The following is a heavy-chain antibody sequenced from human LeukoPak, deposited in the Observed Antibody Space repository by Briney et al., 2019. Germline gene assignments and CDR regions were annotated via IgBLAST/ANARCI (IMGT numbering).Heavy chain of an antibody. V-gene: IGHV3-21*01. CDR2: ISSSSSYI. CDR1: GFTFSSYS. Sequence: GGSLRLSCAASGFTFSSYSMNWVRQAPGKGLEWVSSISSSSSYIYYADSVKGRSTISRDNAKNSLYLQMNSLRAEDTAVYYCAREGVVCSGGSCYGDYYYYGMDVWGQGTTVTVSS. J-gene: IGHJ6*02. CDR3: AREGVVCSGGSCYGDYYYYGMDV. D-gene: IGHD2-15*01.